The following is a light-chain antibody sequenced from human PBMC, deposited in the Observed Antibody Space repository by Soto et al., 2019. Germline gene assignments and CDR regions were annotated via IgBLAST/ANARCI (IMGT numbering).Light chain of an antibody. CDR3: QQSFSAPYP. CDR1: QSIASY. V-gene: IGKV1-39*01. Sequence: DIQMTQSPSSLSASVGDRVTITCRASQSIASYLNWYQQKPGKAPKLLIYAASSLQSGAPPRFSGSGSGRDFTLTISSLQAEDLASNYCQQSFSAPYPFGPGPKWRS. J-gene: IGKJ2*01. CDR2: AAS.